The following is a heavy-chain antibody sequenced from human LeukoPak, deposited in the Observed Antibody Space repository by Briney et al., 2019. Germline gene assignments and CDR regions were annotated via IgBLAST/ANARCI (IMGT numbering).Heavy chain of an antibody. Sequence: SETLSLTCTVSGGSISSYYWSWIRQPPGKGLEWIGYIYYSGSTNYNPSLKSRVTISVDTSKNQFSLKLSSVTAADTAVYYCARVGSGNYYYYMDVWGKGTTVTVSS. CDR3: ARVGSGNYYYYMDV. CDR2: IYYSGST. V-gene: IGHV4-59*01. J-gene: IGHJ6*03. D-gene: IGHD3-3*01. CDR1: GGSISSYY.